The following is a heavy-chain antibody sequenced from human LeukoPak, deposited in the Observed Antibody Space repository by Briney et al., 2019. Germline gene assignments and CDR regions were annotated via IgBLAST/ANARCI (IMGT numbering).Heavy chain of an antibody. CDR2: INPSGGST. D-gene: IGHD2-2*01. CDR3: ARTYCSTTSCIYGNYFDY. V-gene: IGHV1-46*01. Sequence: ASVKVSCKASGYTFTGYYMHWVRQAPGQGLEWMGWINPSGGSTSYAQKFQGRVTMTRDTSTSTVYMELSSLRSEDTAVYYCARTYCSTTSCIYGNYFDYWGQGTLVTVSS. CDR1: GYTFTGYY. J-gene: IGHJ4*02.